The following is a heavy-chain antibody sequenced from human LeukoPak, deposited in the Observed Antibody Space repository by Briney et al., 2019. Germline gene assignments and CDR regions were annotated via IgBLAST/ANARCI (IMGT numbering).Heavy chain of an antibody. V-gene: IGHV3-23*01. Sequence: GGSLRLSCVASGFTFSSYGMSWVRPALGKGLEWVSAISGSDDSTYYADSVRGRFTISRDVSKNTLFLQMNSLRAEGTALYYCTKAKYYHFDYWGQGTLVTVSS. J-gene: IGHJ4*02. CDR3: TKAKYYHFDY. D-gene: IGHD3-16*01. CDR1: GFTFSSYG. CDR2: ISGSDDST.